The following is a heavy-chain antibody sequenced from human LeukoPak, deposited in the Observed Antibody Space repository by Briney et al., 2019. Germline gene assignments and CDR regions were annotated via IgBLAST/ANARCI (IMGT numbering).Heavy chain of an antibody. D-gene: IGHD2-15*01. CDR1: GGSISSGGYS. CDR2: IDHSGST. V-gene: IGHV4-30-2*01. J-gene: IGHJ5*02. CDR3: ARALLGYCSGGSCYSSIGWFDP. Sequence: SETLSLTCALSGGSISSGGYSWSWIRQPPGKGLEWIGYIDHSGSTYYNPSLKSRVPISVDRSKNQFSLNLSSVTAADTAVYYCARALLGYCSGGSCYSSIGWFDPWGQGTLVTVSS.